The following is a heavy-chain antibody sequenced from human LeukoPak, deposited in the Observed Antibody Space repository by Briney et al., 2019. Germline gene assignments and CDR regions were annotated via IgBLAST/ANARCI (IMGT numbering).Heavy chain of an antibody. CDR1: GFTFSSYE. CDR2: ISSSGSTI. J-gene: IGHJ3*02. V-gene: IGHV3-48*03. CDR3: ASRDGYNWDSAFDI. Sequence: GGSLRLSCAASGFTFSSYEMNWVRQAPGKGLEWVSYISSSGSTIYYADSVKGRFTISRDNAKNSLYLQMNSLRAEDMAVYYCASRDGYNWDSAFDIWGQGTMVTVSS. D-gene: IGHD5-24*01.